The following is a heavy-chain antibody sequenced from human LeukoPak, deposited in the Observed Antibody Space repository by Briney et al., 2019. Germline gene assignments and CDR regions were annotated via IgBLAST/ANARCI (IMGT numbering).Heavy chain of an antibody. CDR3: ARDETTDGHNPYFDY. V-gene: IGHV4-34*01. J-gene: IGHJ4*02. Sequence: SETLSLTCAVYGGSFSDYYWSWIRQPPGKGLEWIGEINHSGSTNYNPSLKSRVTISVDTSKNQFSLKLSSVTAADTAAYYCARDETTDGHNPYFDYWGQGTPVTVSS. D-gene: IGHD5-24*01. CDR2: INHSGST. CDR1: GGSFSDYY.